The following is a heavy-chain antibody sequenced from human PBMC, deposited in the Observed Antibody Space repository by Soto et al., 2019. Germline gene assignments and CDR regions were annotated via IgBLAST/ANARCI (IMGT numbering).Heavy chain of an antibody. V-gene: IGHV1-18*01. CDR1: GYTFTSYH. J-gene: IGHJ4*02. CDR3: ARDTPPTDY. CDR2: ISAYNTNT. Sequence: QVQLVQSGAEVKKPGASVKVSCKTSGYTFTSYHICWVRQAHGQGLEWMGWISAYNTNTNYAQKFQGRVTMTTDTLTITAYMELRSLRSDDTAVYYCARDTPPTDYWGQGTLVAVSS.